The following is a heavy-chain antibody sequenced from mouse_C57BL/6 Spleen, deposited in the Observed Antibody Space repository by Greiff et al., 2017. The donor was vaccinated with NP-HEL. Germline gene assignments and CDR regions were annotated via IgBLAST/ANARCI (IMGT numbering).Heavy chain of an antibody. CDR2: IDPSDSYT. D-gene: IGHD2-14*01. CDR3: ARAYDGCAY. J-gene: IGHJ3*01. V-gene: IGHV1-69*01. Sequence: QVQLQQPGAELVMPGASVKLSCKASGYTFTSYWMHWVKQRPGQGLEWIGEIDPSDSYTNYNQKFKGKSTLTVDKSSSTAYMQLRGLTSVDSAVYYCARAYDGCAYWGPGTLVTVSA. CDR1: GYTFTSYW.